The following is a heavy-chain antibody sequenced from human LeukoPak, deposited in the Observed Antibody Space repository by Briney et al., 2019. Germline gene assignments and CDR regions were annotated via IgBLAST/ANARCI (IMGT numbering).Heavy chain of an antibody. CDR1: GFTFTDYY. J-gene: IGHJ4*02. CDR2: INPNSGGT. V-gene: IGHV1-2*02. CDR3: ARGPPFGESDY. D-gene: IGHD3-10*01. Sequence: GASVKVSCKASGFTFTDYYLHWVRQAPGQGLEWMGCINPNSGGTNYAQRFQGRVTMTRDTSISAAYMEFSGVTSDDTAVYYCARGPPFGESDYWGQGTLVVVSS.